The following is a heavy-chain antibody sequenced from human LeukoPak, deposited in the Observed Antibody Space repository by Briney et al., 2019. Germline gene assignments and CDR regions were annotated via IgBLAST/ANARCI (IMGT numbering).Heavy chain of an antibody. J-gene: IGHJ4*02. Sequence: GGSLRLSCAASGFSFSSYWMNWVRQAPGKGLVWVAHINTDGRTTTYADSVKGRFTVARDNAKNTLYLEMNRLRVEDTAVYYCARDDAYMFDFWGQGTQVTVSS. CDR1: GFSFSSYW. CDR2: INTDGRTT. V-gene: IGHV3-74*01. CDR3: ARDDAYMFDF. D-gene: IGHD4-11*01.